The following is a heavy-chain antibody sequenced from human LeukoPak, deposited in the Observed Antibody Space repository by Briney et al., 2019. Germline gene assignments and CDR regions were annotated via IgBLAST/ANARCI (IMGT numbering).Heavy chain of an antibody. CDR3: ARAGGYSDGYYYYMDV. D-gene: IGHD5-18*01. CDR2: IRYDGSNK. CDR1: GFTFSSYG. Sequence: GGSLRLSCAASGFTFSSYGMHWVRQAPGKGLEWVAFIRYDGSNKYYADSVKGRFTISRDNTNNSLYLQMNSLRAEDTALYYCARAGGYSDGYYYYMDVWGKGTTVTVSS. J-gene: IGHJ6*03. V-gene: IGHV3-30*02.